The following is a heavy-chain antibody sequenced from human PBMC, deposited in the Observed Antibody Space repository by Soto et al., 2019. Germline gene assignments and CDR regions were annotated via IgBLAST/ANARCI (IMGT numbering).Heavy chain of an antibody. CDR2: INPNSGGT. D-gene: IGHD6-6*01. CDR1: GYTFTGYY. Sequence: ASVKVSCKASGYTFTGYYMHWVRQAPGQGLEWMGWINPNSGGTNYAQKFQGWVTMTRDTSISTAYMELSRLRSDDTAVYYCATGSTGSSSSHYYYGMDVWGQGTTVTVSS. CDR3: ATGSTGSSSSHYYYGMDV. J-gene: IGHJ6*02. V-gene: IGHV1-2*04.